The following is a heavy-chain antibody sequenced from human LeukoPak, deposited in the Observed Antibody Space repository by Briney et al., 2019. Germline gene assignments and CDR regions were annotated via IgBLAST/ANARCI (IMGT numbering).Heavy chain of an antibody. D-gene: IGHD6-19*01. J-gene: IGHJ4*01. CDR2: IYYTGGT. CDR1: GGSISRSTYY. CDR3: TRGDPAVASFGY. Sequence: SETLSLTCTVSGGSISRSTYYWGWIRQPPGKGLEWIGSIYYTGGTYYNPSLKSRVTISVDTSKNHISLKLTSVTAADTAVYYCTRGDPAVASFGYWGQGTLVTVSS. V-gene: IGHV4-39*02.